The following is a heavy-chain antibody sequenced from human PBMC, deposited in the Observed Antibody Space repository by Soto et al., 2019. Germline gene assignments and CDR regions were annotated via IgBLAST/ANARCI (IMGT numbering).Heavy chain of an antibody. CDR3: TTARWLRPIDY. CDR2: IKSKTDGGTT. D-gene: IGHD5-12*01. V-gene: IGHV3-15*01. Sequence: GGSLRLSCAASGFTFCNAWMSWVRQAPGKGLEWVGRIKSKTDGGTTDYAAPVKGRFTISRDDSKNTLYLQMNSLKTEDTAVYYCTTARWLRPIDYWGQGTLVTVSS. J-gene: IGHJ4*02. CDR1: GFTFCNAW.